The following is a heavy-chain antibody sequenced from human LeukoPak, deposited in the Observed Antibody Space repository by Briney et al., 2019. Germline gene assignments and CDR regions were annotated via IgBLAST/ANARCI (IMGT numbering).Heavy chain of an antibody. V-gene: IGHV3-7*01. Sequence: GGSLRLSCAASGFTFNIYSINCLRQAPGGGLEGLANINLDGSEKYYVDSVKGRFIISRDNAKNSLYLKMNSLRAEDTAVYYCARGITSGPRRYDVRNFDYWGQGTPVTVSS. D-gene: IGHD5-12*01. CDR3: ARGITSGPRRYDVRNFDY. J-gene: IGHJ4*02. CDR1: GFTFNIYS. CDR2: INLDGSEK.